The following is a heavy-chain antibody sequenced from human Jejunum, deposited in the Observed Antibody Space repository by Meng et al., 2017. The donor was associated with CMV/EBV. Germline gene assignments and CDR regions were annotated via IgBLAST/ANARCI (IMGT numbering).Heavy chain of an antibody. D-gene: IGHD4/OR15-4a*01. CDR3: AREQADYGYFFYGLGV. CDR1: FTVTTNI. Sequence: FTVTTNIMTWVPQAPGKGLEWVSIHYSAGNTYYADSVKGRFTISRDNSKNTVFLQMNSLRPEDTAIYYCAREQADYGYFFYGLGVWGQGTTVTVSS. V-gene: IGHV3-66*02. CDR2: HYSAGNT. J-gene: IGHJ6*02.